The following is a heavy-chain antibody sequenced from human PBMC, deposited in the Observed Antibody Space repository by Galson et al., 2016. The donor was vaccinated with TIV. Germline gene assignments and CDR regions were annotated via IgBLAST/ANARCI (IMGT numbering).Heavy chain of an antibody. CDR3: ARGRSDSRGFDP. Sequence: SVKVSCKASGYSFTDYYIHWVRQAPGQGLEWMGWINPSSGGTFYAQRFQDWVTTTRDTSISTTYMDLSRLRPNDTAVYYCARGRSDSRGFDPWGQGTLVTVSS. J-gene: IGHJ5*02. V-gene: IGHV1-2*04. CDR2: INPSSGGT. CDR1: GYSFTDYY. D-gene: IGHD2-21*02.